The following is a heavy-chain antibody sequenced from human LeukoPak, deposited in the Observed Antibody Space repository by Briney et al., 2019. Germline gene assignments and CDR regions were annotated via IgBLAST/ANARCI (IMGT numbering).Heavy chain of an antibody. CDR3: ARDLYYGSGSYGPILGY. CDR2: ISGSGGST. CDR1: GFAFSSYA. D-gene: IGHD3-10*01. Sequence: GGSLRLSCAASGFAFSSYAMSWVRQAPGKGLEWVSAISGSGGSTYYADSVKGRFTISRDNSKNTLYLQMNSLRAEDTAVYYCARDLYYGSGSYGPILGYWGQGTLVTVSS. V-gene: IGHV3-23*01. J-gene: IGHJ4*02.